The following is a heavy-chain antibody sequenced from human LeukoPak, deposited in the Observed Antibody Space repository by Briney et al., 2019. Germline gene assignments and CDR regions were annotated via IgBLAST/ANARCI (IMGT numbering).Heavy chain of an antibody. J-gene: IGHJ3*01. CDR3: VRAYCFRSNCLGDV. CDR2: INPHSGAT. D-gene: IGHD4-11*01. CDR1: GYTFSAYY. V-gene: IGHV1-2*02. Sequence: ASVKVSCKASGYTFSAYYMHWVRQAPGQGLEWLAWINPHSGATDYAREFRGRVTMASDTSTSTVYMELSRLRSDDTAVYYCVRAYCFRSNCLGDVWGQGTAVTVSS.